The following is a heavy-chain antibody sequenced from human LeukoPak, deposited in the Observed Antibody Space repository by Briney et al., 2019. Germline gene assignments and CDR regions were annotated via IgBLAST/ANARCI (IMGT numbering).Heavy chain of an antibody. D-gene: IGHD6-19*01. CDR3: ARWYSSGWAFDY. V-gene: IGHV4-59*08. J-gene: IGHJ4*02. Sequence: SETLSPTCTVSGGTISSYYWNWIRQPPGKGLEWIGYIHYSGSTKYNPSLKSRVTISVDTSKNQFSLKLSSVTAADTAVYYCARWYSSGWAFDYWGQGTLVTVSS. CDR1: GGTISSYY. CDR2: IHYSGST.